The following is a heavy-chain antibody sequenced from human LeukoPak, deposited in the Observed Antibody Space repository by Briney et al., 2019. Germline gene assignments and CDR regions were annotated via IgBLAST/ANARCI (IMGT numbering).Heavy chain of an antibody. CDR3: ASHSSSWLGERYWFDP. D-gene: IGHD6-13*01. CDR2: IIPIFGTA. V-gene: IGHV1-69*13. Sequence: SVKVSCKASGGTFSSYAISWVRQAPGQGLEWMGGIIPIFGTANYAQKFQGRVAITADESTSTAYMELSSLRSEDTAVYYCASHSSSWLGERYWFDPWGQGTLVTVSS. CDR1: GGTFSSYA. J-gene: IGHJ5*02.